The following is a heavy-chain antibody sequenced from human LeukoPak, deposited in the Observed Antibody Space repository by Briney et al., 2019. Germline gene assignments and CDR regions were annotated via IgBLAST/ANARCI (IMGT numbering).Heavy chain of an antibody. D-gene: IGHD1-1*01. V-gene: IGHV1-2*02. J-gene: IGHJ4*02. CDR3: ARSWWELNDCAY. CDR1: GYTFTGYY. CDR2: INPNSGGT. Sequence: APVKVSCKASGYTFTGYYMHWVRQAPGQGLEWMGWINPNSGGTNYAQKLQGRVTMTTDTSTSTAYMELRSLRSDDTAVYYCARSWWELNDCAYWGQGTLVTVSS.